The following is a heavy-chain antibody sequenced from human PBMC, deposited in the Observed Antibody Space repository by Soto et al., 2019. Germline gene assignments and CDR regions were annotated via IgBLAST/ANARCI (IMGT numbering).Heavy chain of an antibody. J-gene: IGHJ6*02. Sequence: SVKVSCKASGGTFSSYAISWVRQAPGQGLELMGGIIPIFGTANYAQKFQGRVTITADESTSTAYMELSSLRSEDTAVYYCARSLRYYDFWSGPYYYYGMDVWGQGTTVTVYS. D-gene: IGHD3-3*01. CDR2: IIPIFGTA. CDR1: GGTFSSYA. CDR3: ARSLRYYDFWSGPYYYYGMDV. V-gene: IGHV1-69*13.